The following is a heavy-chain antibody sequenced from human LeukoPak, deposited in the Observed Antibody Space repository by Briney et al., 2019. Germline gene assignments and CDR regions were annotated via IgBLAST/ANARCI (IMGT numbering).Heavy chain of an antibody. V-gene: IGHV3-23*01. CDR2: ISGSGGST. CDR3: AKGGGYYDSSGYYQYYFDY. J-gene: IGHJ4*02. CDR1: GFTFSSYA. D-gene: IGHD3-22*01. Sequence: AGGSLRLSCAASGFTFSSYAMYWVRQAPGKGLEWVSAISGSGGSTYYADSVKGRFTISRDNSKNTLYLQMNSLRAEDTAVYYCAKGGGYYDSSGYYQYYFDYWGQGTLVTVSS.